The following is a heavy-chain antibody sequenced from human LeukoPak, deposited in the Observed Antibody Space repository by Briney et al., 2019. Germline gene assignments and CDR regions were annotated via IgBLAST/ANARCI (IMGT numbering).Heavy chain of an antibody. CDR3: AKPFGEGYYYGMDV. J-gene: IGHJ6*02. D-gene: IGHD3-10*01. Sequence: PGGSLRLSCAASGFTFSSYAMHWVRQAPGKGLEWVAVISYDGSNKYYADSVKGRFTISRDNSKNTLYLQMNSLRAEDTAVYYCAKPFGEGYYYGMDVWGQGTTVTVSS. CDR1: GFTFSSYA. CDR2: ISYDGSNK. V-gene: IGHV3-30*04.